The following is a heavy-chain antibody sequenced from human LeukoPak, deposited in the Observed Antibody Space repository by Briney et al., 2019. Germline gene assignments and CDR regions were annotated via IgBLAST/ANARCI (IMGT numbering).Heavy chain of an antibody. CDR1: GFTFSSYA. V-gene: IGHV3-23*01. CDR2: ISGSGGST. D-gene: IGHD3-3*01. Sequence: PGGSQRLSCAASGFTFSSYAMSWVRQAPGKGLEWVSAISGSGGSTYSADSVKGRFTISRDNSKNTLYLQMNSLRAEDTAVYYCARLREIPVFGVVTKSTSYFDYWGQGTLVTVSS. CDR3: ARLREIPVFGVVTKSTSYFDY. J-gene: IGHJ4*02.